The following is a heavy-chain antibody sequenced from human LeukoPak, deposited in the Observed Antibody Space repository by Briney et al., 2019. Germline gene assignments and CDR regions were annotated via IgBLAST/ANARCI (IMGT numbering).Heavy chain of an antibody. CDR2: IRGIGTGGST. D-gene: IGHD3-22*01. CDR1: GFTFSSYA. CDR3: AKDYYDSSGYLSYGMDV. Sequence: GGSLRLSCAASGFTFSSYAMSWARQAPGQGLEWVSGIRGIGTGGSTYYADSVKGRFTISRDNSKNTLYLQMNSLRAEDTALYYCAKDYYDSSGYLSYGMDVWGQGTTVTVSS. J-gene: IGHJ6*02. V-gene: IGHV3-23*01.